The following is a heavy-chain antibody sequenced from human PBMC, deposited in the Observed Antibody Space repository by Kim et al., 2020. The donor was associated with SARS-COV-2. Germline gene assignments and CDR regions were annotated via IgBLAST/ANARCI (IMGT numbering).Heavy chain of an antibody. D-gene: IGHD3-3*01. J-gene: IGHJ6*03. V-gene: IGHV3-43*02. CDR2: ISGDGGST. CDR1: GFTFDDYA. CDR3: AKDTRMAAIFGVVITPYYLDI. Sequence: GGSLRLSCAASGFTFDDYAMHWVRQAPGKGLEWVSLISGDGGSTYYADSVKGRFTISRDNSKNSLYLQMNSLRTEDTALYYCAKDTRMAAIFGVVITPYYLDIWGKGTTVTVSS.